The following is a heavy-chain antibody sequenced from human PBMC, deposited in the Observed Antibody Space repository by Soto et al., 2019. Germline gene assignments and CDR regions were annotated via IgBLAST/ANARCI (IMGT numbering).Heavy chain of an antibody. Sequence: ASVKVSCKASGYAFTNYGISWVLQAPGQGLEWMGWISADTGNTNYAQKLQDRVTMTTDTSTTTAYMELRSLTSDDTALYFCAREGTIRTDAFDIWGQGTMVTVSS. D-gene: IGHD2-2*02. CDR2: ISADTGNT. V-gene: IGHV1-18*01. CDR1: GYAFTNYG. J-gene: IGHJ3*02. CDR3: AREGTIRTDAFDI.